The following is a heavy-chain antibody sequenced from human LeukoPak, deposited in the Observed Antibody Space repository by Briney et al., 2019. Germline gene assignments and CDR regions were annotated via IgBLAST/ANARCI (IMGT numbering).Heavy chain of an antibody. D-gene: IGHD3-10*01. CDR2: ISYSGST. Sequence: SETLSLTCTVSGGSISSSSSDYYWGWVRQPPGTGLEWMGSISYSGSTYYNPSLKSRVTISADTSNNKFSLKLTSVTAADTAVYYCARVYYYGSAPDYWGQGTLVTVSS. CDR1: GGSISSSSSDYY. J-gene: IGHJ4*02. V-gene: IGHV4-39*01. CDR3: ARVYYYGSAPDY.